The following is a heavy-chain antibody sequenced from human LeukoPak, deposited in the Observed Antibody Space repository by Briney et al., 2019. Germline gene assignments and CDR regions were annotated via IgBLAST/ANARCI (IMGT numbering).Heavy chain of an antibody. D-gene: IGHD3-10*01. CDR1: GFSLSTSGEA. Sequence: SGPTLVNPTQTLTLTCTFSGFSLSTSGEAVGWIRQPPGKALEWLALIYWDDDKLYSPSLKSRLTITKDTSKNQVVLTMTNMDPVDTATYFCAYQDSMVRGRYWGQGTLVTVSS. J-gene: IGHJ4*02. V-gene: IGHV2-5*02. CDR3: AYQDSMVRGRY. CDR2: IYWDDDK.